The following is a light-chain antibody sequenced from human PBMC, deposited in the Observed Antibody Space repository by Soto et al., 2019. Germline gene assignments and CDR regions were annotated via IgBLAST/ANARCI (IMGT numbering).Light chain of an antibody. Sequence: QSVLTQPPSVSGAPGQRVTISCTGSSSNIGAGYDVQWYQQLPGTAPKLLIYGDTNRPSGVPDRFSGSNSGTSASLAITGLQAEDESDYYCQSYDSSLSGSVFGGGTKLTFL. CDR1: SSNIGAGYD. CDR3: QSYDSSLSGSV. CDR2: GDT. V-gene: IGLV1-40*01. J-gene: IGLJ3*02.